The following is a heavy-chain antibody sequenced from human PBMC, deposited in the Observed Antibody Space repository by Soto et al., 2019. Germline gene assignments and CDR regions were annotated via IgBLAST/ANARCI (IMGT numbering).Heavy chain of an antibody. Sequence: LRLSCAASGFTVSSNYMSWVRQAPGKGLEWVSVIYSGGSTYYADSVKGRFTISRDNSKNTLYLQMNSLRAEDTAVYYCARDDSYGYLYYYGMDVWGQGTTVTVSS. CDR2: IYSGGST. CDR3: ARDDSYGYLYYYGMDV. J-gene: IGHJ6*02. CDR1: GFTVSSNY. V-gene: IGHV3-53*01. D-gene: IGHD5-18*01.